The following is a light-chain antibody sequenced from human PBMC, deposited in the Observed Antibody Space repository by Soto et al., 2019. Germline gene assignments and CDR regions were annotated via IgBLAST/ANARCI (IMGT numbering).Light chain of an antibody. CDR2: DVS. CDR3: QQFNSYLT. J-gene: IGKJ5*01. Sequence: AIQLTQSPSSLSASVGDRVTITCRASQGISSALAWYQQKPGKAPKLLIYDVSSLESGVPSRFCVSGSGTDFTLTISSLQPEDFATYACQQFNSYLTSGQGTRLEIK. V-gene: IGKV1-13*02. CDR1: QGISSA.